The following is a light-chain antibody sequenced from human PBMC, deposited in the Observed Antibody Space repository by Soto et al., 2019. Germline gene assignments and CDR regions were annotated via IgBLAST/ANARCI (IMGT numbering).Light chain of an antibody. Sequence: EIVLTESRGTLSLSPWEKATLSCQASQSVSSDYLAWYHQKPGQTPRLLIYGASSRATGIPDRFSGSASGTDSTLTISRLQPEDFAVYYCQQYGSSGTFGQGTKVDI. J-gene: IGKJ1*01. CDR1: QSVSSDY. CDR3: QQYGSSGT. CDR2: GAS. V-gene: IGKV3-20*01.